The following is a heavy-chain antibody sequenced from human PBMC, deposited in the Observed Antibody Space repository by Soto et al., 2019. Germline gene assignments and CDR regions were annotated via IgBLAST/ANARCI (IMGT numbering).Heavy chain of an antibody. V-gene: IGHV3-74*01. CDR1: GFTFSSYW. Sequence: PGGSLRLSCAASGFTFSSYWMHWVRQAPGKGLVWVSRINSHGSSTSYADSVKGRFTISRDNSKNTLYLQMNSLRAEDTAVYYCARVVVSGYQSLYFDYWGQGTLVTVSS. D-gene: IGHD3-22*01. CDR2: INSHGSST. CDR3: ARVVVSGYQSLYFDY. J-gene: IGHJ4*02.